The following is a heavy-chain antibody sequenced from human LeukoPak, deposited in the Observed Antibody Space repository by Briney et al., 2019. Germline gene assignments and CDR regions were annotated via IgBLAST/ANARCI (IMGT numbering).Heavy chain of an antibody. CDR3: AKGDLYGSGSYTD. D-gene: IGHD3-10*01. V-gene: IGHV3-43*01. CDR1: GFTFDDYT. CDR2: ISWDGGST. J-gene: IGHJ4*02. Sequence: GGSLRLSCAASGFTFDDYTMHWVRQAPGKGLEWVSLISWDGGSTYYADSVKGRFTISRDNSKNSLYLQMNSLRTGDTALYYCAKGDLYGSGSYTDWGQGTLVTVSS.